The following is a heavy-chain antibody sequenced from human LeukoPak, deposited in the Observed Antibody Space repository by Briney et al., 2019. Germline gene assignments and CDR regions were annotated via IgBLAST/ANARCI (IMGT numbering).Heavy chain of an antibody. J-gene: IGHJ4*02. CDR1: GFTFSSYA. V-gene: IGHV3-23*01. Sequence: GGSLRLSCAASGFTFSSYAMSWVRQAPGKGLEWVSAISGSGGSTYYADSVRGRFTISRDNSKNTLYLQMNRLRAEDTDVYYCAKDPFAIAAAGYGVAYWGQGTLVTVSS. CDR2: ISGSGGST. CDR3: AKDPFAIAAAGYGVAY. D-gene: IGHD6-13*01.